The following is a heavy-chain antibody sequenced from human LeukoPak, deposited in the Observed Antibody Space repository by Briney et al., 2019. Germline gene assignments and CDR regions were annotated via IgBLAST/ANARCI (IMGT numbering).Heavy chain of an antibody. V-gene: IGHV4-39*01. CDR3: ASLILTGYYAPYFDY. J-gene: IGHJ4*02. D-gene: IGHD3-9*01. CDR1: GGSISNSGYY. Sequence: SETLSLTCTVSGGSISNSGYYWGWVRQPPGKGLEWIGNVYYTGSTYSNPSLRSRVTISVETSKNQFSLRLSSVTAADTAVYSSASLILTGYYAPYFDYWGQGTLVTVSS. CDR2: VYYTGST.